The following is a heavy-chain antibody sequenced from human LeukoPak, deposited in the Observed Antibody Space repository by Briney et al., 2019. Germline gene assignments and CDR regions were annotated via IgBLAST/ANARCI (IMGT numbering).Heavy chain of an antibody. V-gene: IGHV3-21*01. J-gene: IGHJ4*02. CDR2: ISSSTTYI. D-gene: IGHD3-10*01. Sequence: GGSLRLSCAASGFTFSSYSLNWVRQAPGKGLEWVSSISSSTTYIYYADSVKGRFTISRDDAKNSLYLQMNSLRAEDTAVYFCARGPPNYGSGPYYNYWGQGTLVTVSS. CDR3: ARGPPNYGSGPYYNY. CDR1: GFTFSSYS.